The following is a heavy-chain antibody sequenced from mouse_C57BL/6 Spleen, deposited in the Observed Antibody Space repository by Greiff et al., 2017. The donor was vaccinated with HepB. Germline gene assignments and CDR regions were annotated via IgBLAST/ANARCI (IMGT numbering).Heavy chain of an antibody. D-gene: IGHD2-4*01. Sequence: QVQLQQPGAELVKPGASVKLSCKASGYTFTSYWMQWVKQRPGQGLEWIGDIDPSDSYNNYNQKFKGKATLTVDTASSTAYMQLSSLTSEDTAVYYGARVEYYDYDYYAMDYWGQGTSVTVSS. V-gene: IGHV1-50*01. J-gene: IGHJ4*01. CDR2: IDPSDSYN. CDR3: ARVEYYDYDYYAMDY. CDR1: GYTFTSYW.